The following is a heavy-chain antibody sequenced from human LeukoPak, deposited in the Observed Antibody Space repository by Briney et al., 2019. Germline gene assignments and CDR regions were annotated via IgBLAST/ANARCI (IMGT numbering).Heavy chain of an antibody. J-gene: IGHJ4*02. D-gene: IGHD4-23*01. Sequence: SQTLSLTCTVSGGSISSGDYYWSWIRQPPGKGLEWIGYIYYSGSTYYNPSLKSRVTISVDTSKNQFSLKLSSVTAADTAVYYCARDGSAWGGYGRNSAIDYWGQGTLVTVSS. CDR2: IYYSGST. CDR3: ARDGSAWGGYGRNSAIDY. V-gene: IGHV4-30-4*08. CDR1: GGSISSGDYY.